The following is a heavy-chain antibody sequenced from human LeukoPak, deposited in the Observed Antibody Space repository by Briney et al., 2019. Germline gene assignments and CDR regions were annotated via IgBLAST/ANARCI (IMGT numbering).Heavy chain of an antibody. V-gene: IGHV4-34*01. J-gene: IGHJ6*03. CDR3: ASSRRGGNYYYYYYMDV. Sequence: PSETLSLTCAVYGGSFSGYYWSWIRQPPGKGLEWIGEINHSGSTNYNPSLKSRVTISVDTSKNQFSLKLSSVTAADTAVYYCASSRRGGNYYYYYYMDVWGKGTTVTISS. D-gene: IGHD3-16*01. CDR1: GGSFSGYY. CDR2: INHSGST.